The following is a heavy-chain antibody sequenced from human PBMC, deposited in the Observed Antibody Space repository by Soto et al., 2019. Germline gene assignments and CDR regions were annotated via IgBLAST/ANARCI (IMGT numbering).Heavy chain of an antibody. J-gene: IGHJ6*02. D-gene: IGHD6-19*01. CDR2: RDSEHFET. Sequence: ASVKVSCKVSGYTLSELSMHWVRQAPGEGLEWLGGRDSEHFETVYAQRFQGRVIMTEDTSTDTAYMELSSLRSEDTAVYYCATVSSSGYFYHGMDVWGQGTTVTVSS. CDR1: GYTLSELS. V-gene: IGHV1-24*01. CDR3: ATVSSSGYFYHGMDV.